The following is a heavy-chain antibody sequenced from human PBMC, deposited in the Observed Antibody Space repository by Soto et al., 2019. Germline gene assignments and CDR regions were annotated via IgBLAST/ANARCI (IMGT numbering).Heavy chain of an antibody. D-gene: IGHD3-3*01. J-gene: IGHJ5*02. V-gene: IGHV4-30-2*01. CDR2: IYHSGST. Sequence: QLQLQESGSGLVKPSQTLSLTCAVSGGSISSGGYSWSWIRQPPGKGLEWIGYIYHSGSTYYNPSLKSRVTLSVDSSKNQFSLKLSSVTAADTAVYYCARGARFLEWSVRWFDPWGQGTLVTVSS. CDR1: GGSISSGGYS. CDR3: ARGARFLEWSVRWFDP.